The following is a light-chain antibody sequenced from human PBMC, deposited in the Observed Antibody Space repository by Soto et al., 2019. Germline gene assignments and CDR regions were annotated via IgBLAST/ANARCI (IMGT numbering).Light chain of an antibody. J-gene: IGKJ1*01. V-gene: IGKV1-5*03. CDR2: KAS. Sequence: DIQMTQSPSTLSASVGDRVTITCRASQSIRSWLAWYQQKAGKAPKLLIYKASSLESGVPSRFSGSGSGTEFSLTISSLQSDDFTTYYCQQYNSYPWTFGQGTKVEIK. CDR3: QQYNSYPWT. CDR1: QSIRSW.